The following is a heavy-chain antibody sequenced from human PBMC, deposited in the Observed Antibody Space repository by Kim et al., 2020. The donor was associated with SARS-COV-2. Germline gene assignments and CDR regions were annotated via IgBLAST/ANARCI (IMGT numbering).Heavy chain of an antibody. CDR1: GGSISSYY. D-gene: IGHD3-22*01. CDR3: ARVYYDSSGYSGRGAFDI. Sequence: PSETLSLTCTVSGGSISSYYWSWIRQPPGKGLEWIGYIYYSGSTNYNPSLKSRVTISVDTSKNQFSLKLSSVTAADTAVYYCARVYYDSSGYSGRGAFDIWGQGTMVTVSS. J-gene: IGHJ3*02. CDR2: IYYSGST. V-gene: IGHV4-59*13.